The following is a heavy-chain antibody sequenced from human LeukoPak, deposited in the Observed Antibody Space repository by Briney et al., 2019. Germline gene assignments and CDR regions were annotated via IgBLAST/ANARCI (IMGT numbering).Heavy chain of an antibody. CDR2: IRYDGSNK. D-gene: IGHD3-10*01. Sequence: PGGSLRLSCAASGFTFLSYGMHWVRQAPGKGLEWVAFIRYDGSNKYYEDFVKGRFTISRENSKDTLYLQMNSLRAEDTAVYYCARSGSYGSGSYSNWFDPWGQGTLVTVSS. J-gene: IGHJ5*02. V-gene: IGHV3-30*02. CDR3: ARSGSYGSGSYSNWFDP. CDR1: GFTFLSYG.